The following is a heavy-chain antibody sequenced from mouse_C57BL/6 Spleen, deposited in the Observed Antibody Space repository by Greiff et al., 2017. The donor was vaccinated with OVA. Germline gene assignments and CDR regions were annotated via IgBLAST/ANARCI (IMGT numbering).Heavy chain of an antibody. Sequence: EVQLQQSGPELVKPGASVKISCKASGYTFTDYYMNWVKQSHGKSLEWIGDINPNNGGTSYNQKFKGKATLTVDKSSSTAYMELRSLTSEDSAVYYCARRVWVAWFAYWGQGTLVTVSA. CDR3: ARRVWVAWFAY. V-gene: IGHV1-26*01. CDR1: GYTFTDYY. J-gene: IGHJ3*01. CDR2: INPNNGGT. D-gene: IGHD4-1*01.